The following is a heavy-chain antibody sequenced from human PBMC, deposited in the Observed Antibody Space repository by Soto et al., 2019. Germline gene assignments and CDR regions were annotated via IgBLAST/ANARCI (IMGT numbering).Heavy chain of an antibody. CDR1: GFTFDDYA. CDR2: ISSNSGSI. D-gene: IGHD6-19*01. V-gene: IGHV3-9*01. J-gene: IGHJ6*02. CDR3: ATTVRRLVYNYYCMDV. Sequence: SLRLSCAASGFTFDDYAMNWVRHAPGKGLEWVSGISSNSGSIGYADSVKGRFTISRDNAKNSLYLQMNSLRAEDTALYYCATTVRRLVYNYYCMDVWGQGTTVTVSS.